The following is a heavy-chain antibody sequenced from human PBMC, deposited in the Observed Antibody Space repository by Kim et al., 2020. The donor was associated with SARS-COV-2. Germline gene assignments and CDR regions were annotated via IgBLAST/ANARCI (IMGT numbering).Heavy chain of an antibody. V-gene: IGHV3-30*07. J-gene: IGHJ4*02. CDR3: ARDFCSSTSCYFDY. D-gene: IGHD2-2*01. Sequence: ADSVKGRFTISRDSSKTTLYLQMDSLRAEDTGVYYCARDFCSSTSCYFDYWGQGTLVTVSS.